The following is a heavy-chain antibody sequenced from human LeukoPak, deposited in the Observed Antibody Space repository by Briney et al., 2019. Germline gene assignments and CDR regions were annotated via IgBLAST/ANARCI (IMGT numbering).Heavy chain of an antibody. CDR1: GFSFSSYA. D-gene: IGHD3-10*01. Sequence: GGSLRLSCAASGFSFSSYAMHWVRQAPGKGLEWVSAISGSGGSTYYADSVKGRLTISRDNSKNTLYLQMNSLRAEDTAVYYCAKGTYYYGSGSYRGYYWGQGTLVTVSS. CDR2: ISGSGGST. J-gene: IGHJ4*02. CDR3: AKGTYYYGSGSYRGYY. V-gene: IGHV3-23*01.